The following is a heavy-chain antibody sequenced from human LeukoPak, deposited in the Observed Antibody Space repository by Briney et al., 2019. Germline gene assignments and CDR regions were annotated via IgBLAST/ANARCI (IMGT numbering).Heavy chain of an antibody. CDR3: ARGIAAAGTHDY. D-gene: IGHD6-13*01. CDR1: GGSISSSNW. J-gene: IGHJ4*02. V-gene: IGHV4-4*02. CDR2: IYHSGSA. Sequence: SETLSLTCAVSGGSISSSNWWSWVRQPPGKGLEWIGEIYHSGSANYNPSLKSRVTISVDKSKNQFSLKLSSATAADTAVYYCARGIAAAGTHDYWGQGTLVTVSS.